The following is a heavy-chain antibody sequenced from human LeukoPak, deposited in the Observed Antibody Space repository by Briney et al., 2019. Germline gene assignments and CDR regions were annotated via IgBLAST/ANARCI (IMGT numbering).Heavy chain of an antibody. J-gene: IGHJ4*02. CDR2: ISGSGGST. CDR1: GFTFSSYA. D-gene: IGHD6-19*01. CDR3: AKNGGWPSRGETFDY. V-gene: IGHV3-23*01. Sequence: PGGSLRLSCAASGFTFSSYAMSWVRQAPGKGLEWVSAISGSGGSTYYADSVKGRFTISRDNSKNTLYLQMNSLRAEDTAVYYCAKNGGWPSRGETFDYWGQGTLVTVSS.